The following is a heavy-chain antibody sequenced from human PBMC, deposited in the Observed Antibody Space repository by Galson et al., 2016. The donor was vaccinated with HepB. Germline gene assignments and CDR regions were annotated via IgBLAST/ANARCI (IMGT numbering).Heavy chain of an antibody. CDR2: AGRYGDF. CDR3: TRHPGLMGTNWHFDV. D-gene: IGHD2-8*01. Sequence: SLRLSCATSGFTFTNSDLHWVRQVSGKRLEWVAAAGRYGDFYYSSSVEGRFTVSREDGKKSMSLHMTSLRVGDTALYYCTRHPGLMGTNWHFDVWGRGTLVTVSS. V-gene: IGHV3-13*04. J-gene: IGHJ2*01. CDR1: GFTFTNSD.